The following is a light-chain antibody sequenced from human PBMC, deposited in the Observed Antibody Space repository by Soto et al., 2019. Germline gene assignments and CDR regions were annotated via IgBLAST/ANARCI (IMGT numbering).Light chain of an antibody. V-gene: IGKV3-15*01. CDR3: QQYYNYPVT. CDR2: DIS. J-gene: IGKJ5*01. CDR1: QDVTTN. Sequence: EIVMTQFPAILSAFPGEGATLSCRAAQDVTTNFAWYQLRRGQPPRLLIYDISTRATGVPARFSGSGSGTEFTLTISGLQSEDFATYYCQQYYNYPVTFGQGTRLEIK.